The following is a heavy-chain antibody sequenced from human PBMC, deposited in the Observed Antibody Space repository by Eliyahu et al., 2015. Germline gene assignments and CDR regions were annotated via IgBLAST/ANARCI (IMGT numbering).Heavy chain of an antibody. Sequence: QVQLQQWGAGLLKPSETLSLTXAVYGGSFXGXYWSWXRQPPGKGLEWIGEINHSGSTNYNPSLKSRVTISVDTSKNQFSLKLSSVTAADTAVYYCARTHDIVVVPAANPPGGNWFDPWGQGTLVTVSS. CDR3: ARTHDIVVVPAANPPGGNWFDP. V-gene: IGHV4-34*01. CDR2: INHSGST. J-gene: IGHJ5*02. D-gene: IGHD2-2*01. CDR1: GGSFXGXY.